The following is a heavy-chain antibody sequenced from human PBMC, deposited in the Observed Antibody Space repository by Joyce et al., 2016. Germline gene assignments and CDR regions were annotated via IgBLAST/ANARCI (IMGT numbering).Heavy chain of an antibody. J-gene: IGHJ4*02. CDR1: GYTFSIYN. Sequence: QVQLVQSGAAVRRSGASVRPSCKPSGYTFSIYNIYWLRQASGQSLEWMGWINAGNGNTKNSQRFQDRVTIIRDTSASTVYMELINLRSEDTAVYYCARGGGGNAPIYFDYWGQGTPVTVS. CDR3: ARGGGGNAPIYFDY. D-gene: IGHD4-23*01. V-gene: IGHV1-3*01. CDR2: INAGNGNT.